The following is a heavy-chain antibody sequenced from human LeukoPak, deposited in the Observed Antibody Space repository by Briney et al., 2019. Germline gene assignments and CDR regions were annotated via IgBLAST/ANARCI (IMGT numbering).Heavy chain of an antibody. D-gene: IGHD3-10*02. V-gene: IGHV3-23*01. CDR2: ISGSGGST. Sequence: PGGSLRLSCAASGFTFSSYAMSWVRQAPGKGLEWVSAISGSGGSTYYADSVKGRFTISRDNSKNTLYLQMNSLRAEDTAVYYCAKDSAIVFGEYYFDYWGQETLATVSS. CDR1: GFTFSSYA. J-gene: IGHJ4*02. CDR3: AKDSAIVFGEYYFDY.